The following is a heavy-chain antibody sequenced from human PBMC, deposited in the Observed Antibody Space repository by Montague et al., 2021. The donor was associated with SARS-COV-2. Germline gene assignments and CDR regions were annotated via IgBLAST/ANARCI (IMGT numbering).Heavy chain of an antibody. CDR3: ARGRIELSMIVVVMTGASYYMDV. CDR1: GESFSSHY. CDR2: IYHTGST. J-gene: IGHJ6*03. V-gene: IGHV4-34*01. D-gene: IGHD3-22*01. Sequence: SETLSLTCAVYGESFSSHYWTWIRQPPGKGLEWIGEIYHTGSTNYNPSLKSQVTISVDTSKNQFSLKLRSVTAADTAVYYCARGRIELSMIVVVMTGASYYMDVWGKGTTVTVPS.